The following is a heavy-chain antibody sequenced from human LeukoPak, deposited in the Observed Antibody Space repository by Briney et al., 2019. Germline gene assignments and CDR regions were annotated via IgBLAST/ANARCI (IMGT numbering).Heavy chain of an antibody. CDR2: IYPGDSDT. Sequence: GESLKISCKGSGYSFTTYWIGWVRQMPGKGLEWMGIIYPGDSDTRYRPSFQGQVTISADKSTSTAYLQWSSLKASDTATYYCARPALYCSSTVCPPYMDVWGKGTTVTVSS. J-gene: IGHJ6*03. D-gene: IGHD2-2*01. V-gene: IGHV5-51*01. CDR1: GYSFTTYW. CDR3: ARPALYCSSTVCPPYMDV.